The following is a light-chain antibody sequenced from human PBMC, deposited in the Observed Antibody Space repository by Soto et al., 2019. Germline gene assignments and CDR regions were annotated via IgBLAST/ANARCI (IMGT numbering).Light chain of an antibody. CDR1: QSIGTW. CDR3: QQYNTYSPYT. CDR2: DAS. Sequence: DIQRTQSPSTRSASLGDRVTITCRASQSIGTWLAWYQQNPRKAPKVLISDASSLESGVPSRFSGSGSGTEFTLTINHLQPDDFATYYCQQYNTYSPYTFGQGTKVDIK. J-gene: IGKJ2*01. V-gene: IGKV1-5*01.